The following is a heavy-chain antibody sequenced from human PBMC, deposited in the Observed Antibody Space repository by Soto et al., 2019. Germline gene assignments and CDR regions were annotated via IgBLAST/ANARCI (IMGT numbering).Heavy chain of an antibody. CDR1: GYTFTSYY. Sequence: ASVKVSCKASGYTFTSYYMHWVRQAPGQGLEWMGIINPSGGSTSYAQKFQGRVTMTRDTSTSTVYMELSSLRSEDTAVYYCARVKGIAAAGGAFHIWGQGTMVTVSS. J-gene: IGHJ3*02. CDR2: INPSGGST. D-gene: IGHD6-13*01. CDR3: ARVKGIAAAGGAFHI. V-gene: IGHV1-46*01.